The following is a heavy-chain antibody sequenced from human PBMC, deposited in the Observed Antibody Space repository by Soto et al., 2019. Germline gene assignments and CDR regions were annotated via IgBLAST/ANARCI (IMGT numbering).Heavy chain of an antibody. CDR1: GYTFTSYG. J-gene: IGHJ4*02. Sequence: QVQLVQSGAEVKKPGASVKVSCKASGYTFTSYGISWVRQAPGQGLEWMGWISAYNGNTNYAQKLQGRVTMTTDTSPGTGYMGPRRLRSEGPALFSCAVSPGYEVDYWGQGTLVTVPS. CDR2: ISAYNGNT. V-gene: IGHV1-18*01. D-gene: IGHD2-2*01. CDR3: AVSPGYEVDY.